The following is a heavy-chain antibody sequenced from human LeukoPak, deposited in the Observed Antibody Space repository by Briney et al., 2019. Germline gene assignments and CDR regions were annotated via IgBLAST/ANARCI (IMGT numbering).Heavy chain of an antibody. CDR1: GFTFSNAW. D-gene: IGHD4-23*01. J-gene: IGHJ4*02. Sequence: GGSLRLSCAASGFTFSNAWVSWVRQAPGKGLEWVGRIKSKKDGETTDYAAPVKGRFTVSRDDSKSTLYLQLSSLKTEDTAVYYCTTGAPYHGGDFDNWGQGTLVTVSS. CDR3: TTGAPYHGGDFDN. CDR2: IKSKKDGETT. V-gene: IGHV3-15*01.